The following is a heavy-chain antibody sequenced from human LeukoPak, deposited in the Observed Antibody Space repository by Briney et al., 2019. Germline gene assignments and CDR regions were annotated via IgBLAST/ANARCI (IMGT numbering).Heavy chain of an antibody. D-gene: IGHD2-15*01. CDR1: GFTFSSYG. CDR3: ASCSGGSCYDEYFQH. CDR2: ISYDGSNK. J-gene: IGHJ1*01. Sequence: GGSLRLSCAASGFTFSSYGMHWVRQAPGKGLEWVAVISYDGSNKYYADSVKGRFTISRDNSKNTLYLQMNSLRAEDTAVYYCASCSGGSCYDEYFQHWGQGTLVTVSS. V-gene: IGHV3-30*03.